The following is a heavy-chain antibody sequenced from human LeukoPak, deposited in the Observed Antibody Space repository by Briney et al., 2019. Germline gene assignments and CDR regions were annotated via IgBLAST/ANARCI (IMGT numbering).Heavy chain of an antibody. J-gene: IGHJ4*02. V-gene: IGHV4-30-2*01. Sequence: SSETLSLTCTVSGGSISSGGYYWSWIRQPPGKGLEWIGYIYHSGSTYYNPSLKSRVTIPVDRSKNQFSLKLSSVTAADTAVYYCARDTVGATTPDYWGQGTLVTVSS. CDR2: IYHSGST. CDR1: GGSISSGGYY. CDR3: ARDTVGATTPDY. D-gene: IGHD1-26*01.